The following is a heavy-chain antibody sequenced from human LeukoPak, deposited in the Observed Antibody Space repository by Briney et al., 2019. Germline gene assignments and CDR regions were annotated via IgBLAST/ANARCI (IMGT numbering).Heavy chain of an antibody. V-gene: IGHV3-66*01. CDR1: GFTVSSNY. J-gene: IGHJ6*02. CDR2: IYSGGST. CDR3: ASWVLTGYWYYYGMDV. D-gene: IGHD3-9*01. Sequence: GGSLRLSCAASGFTVSSNYMSWVRQAPGKGLEWVSVIYSGGSTYYADSVKGRFTISRDNSKNTLYLQMNSLRAEDTAVYYCASWVLTGYWYYYGMDVWGQGTTVTVSS.